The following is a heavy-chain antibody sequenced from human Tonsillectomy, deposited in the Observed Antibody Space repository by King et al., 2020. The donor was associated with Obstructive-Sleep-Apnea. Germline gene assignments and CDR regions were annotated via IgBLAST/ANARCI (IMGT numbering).Heavy chain of an antibody. CDR1: GYTFTSYG. Sequence: VQLVESGSEVKKPGASVKVSCKTSGYTFTSYGTSWVRQAPGQGLEWRGWISGYNGNTNYAQKFQDRVTMTTDTSTSTAYMELRSLRSDDTAVYYCARDLVTAASSDWGQGTLVTVSS. V-gene: IGHV1-18*01. CDR2: ISGYNGNT. J-gene: IGHJ4*02. CDR3: ARDLVTAASSD. D-gene: IGHD6-13*01.